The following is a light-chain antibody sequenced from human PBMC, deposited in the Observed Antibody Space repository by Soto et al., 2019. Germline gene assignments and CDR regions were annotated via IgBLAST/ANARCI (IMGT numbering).Light chain of an antibody. CDR3: QQYNTPST. V-gene: IGKV1-5*03. Sequence: DIQMTQSPSTLSASVGGRVTITCRASHSVSLWLAWYQQKPGKAPKLLIYRTSSLQNGVPARFSGRGSGTDFFLTISNLHHDDFEYYYCQQYNTPSTFGGGTRVELK. CDR1: HSVSLW. CDR2: RTS. J-gene: IGKJ4*02.